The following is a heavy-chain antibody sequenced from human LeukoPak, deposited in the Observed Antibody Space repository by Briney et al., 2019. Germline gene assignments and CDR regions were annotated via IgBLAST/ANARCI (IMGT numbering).Heavy chain of an antibody. CDR2: IYYSGST. J-gene: IGHJ4*02. CDR3: ARVGGYNHFDY. D-gene: IGHD5-24*01. V-gene: IGHV4-59*01. CDR1: GGSISSYY. Sequence: SETLSLTCTVSGGSISSYYWSWIRQPPGKGLEWIGYIYYSGSTNYNPSLKSRVTISVDTSKNQFSLKLSSVTAADTAVYYCARVGGYNHFDYWGQGTLVTVSS.